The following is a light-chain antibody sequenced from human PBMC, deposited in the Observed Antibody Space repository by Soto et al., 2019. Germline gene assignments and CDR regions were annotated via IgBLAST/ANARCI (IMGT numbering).Light chain of an antibody. J-gene: IGKJ4*01. V-gene: IGKV1-12*01. CDR2: GAS. Sequence: DIQMTQSPSSVSASVGDRVTITCRASQDISRWLAWYQQKPGKAPKLLIYGASNLQSGVPSRFSGSGSGTDFTLTISSLQPRDFATYYCQQATRFPVSFGGGIKVEIK. CDR1: QDISRW. CDR3: QQATRFPVS.